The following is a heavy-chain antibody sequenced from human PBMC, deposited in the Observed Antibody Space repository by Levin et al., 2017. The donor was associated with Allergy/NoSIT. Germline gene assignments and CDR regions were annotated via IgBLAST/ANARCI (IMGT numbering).Heavy chain of an antibody. Sequence: SETLSLTCTVSGGSISSGGYYWSWIRQHPGKGLEWIGYIYYSGSTYYNPSLKSRVTISVDTSKNQFSLKLSSVTAADTAVYYCARVGGVWFGELLQYNWFDPWGQGTLVTVSS. CDR2: IYYSGST. D-gene: IGHD3-10*01. CDR3: ARVGGVWFGELLQYNWFDP. CDR1: GGSISSGGYY. J-gene: IGHJ5*02. V-gene: IGHV4-31*03.